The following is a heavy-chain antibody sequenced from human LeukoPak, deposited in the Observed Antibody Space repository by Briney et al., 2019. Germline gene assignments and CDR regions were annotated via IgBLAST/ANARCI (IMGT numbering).Heavy chain of an antibody. CDR2: IIPIFGTA. V-gene: IGHV1-69*05. Sequence: SVKVSCKASGGTFSSYAISWVRQAPGQGLEWMGGIIPIFGTANYAQKFQGRVTITTDESTSTAYMELSSLRSEDTAVYYCARVTFGTFGWFDPWAREPWSPSPQ. CDR3: ARVTFGTFGWFDP. D-gene: IGHD3-3*01. CDR1: GGTFSSYA. J-gene: IGHJ5*02.